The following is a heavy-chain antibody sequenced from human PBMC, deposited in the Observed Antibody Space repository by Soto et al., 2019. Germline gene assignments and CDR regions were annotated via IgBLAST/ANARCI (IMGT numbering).Heavy chain of an antibody. CDR1: GYTFSNFW. Sequence: GESLKISCQCSGYTFSNFWIGWVRQLPGKGLEWMGIIYPGDHETRYSPSFHGKVTISADKSINTAYLQWSSLKASDTAMYYCARRRYSSSSGHYFDYWGQGTLVTVSS. D-gene: IGHD6-6*01. CDR2: IYPGDHET. V-gene: IGHV5-51*01. CDR3: ARRRYSSSSGHYFDY. J-gene: IGHJ4*02.